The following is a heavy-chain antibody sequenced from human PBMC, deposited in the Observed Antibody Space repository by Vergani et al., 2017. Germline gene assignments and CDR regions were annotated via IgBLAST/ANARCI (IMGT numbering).Heavy chain of an antibody. CDR2: INHSGST. J-gene: IGHJ6*02. V-gene: IGHV4-34*01. CDR1: GGSFSGYY. CDR3: ARVQSVLLWFGGRYCMDV. Sequence: QVQLQQWGAGLLKPSETLSLTCAVYGGSFSGYYWSWIRQPPGKGLEWIGEINHSGSTNYNPSLKSRVTISVDTSKNQFSLKLSSVTAADTAVYYCARVQSVLLWFGGRYCMDVWGQGTTVTVSS. D-gene: IGHD3-10*01.